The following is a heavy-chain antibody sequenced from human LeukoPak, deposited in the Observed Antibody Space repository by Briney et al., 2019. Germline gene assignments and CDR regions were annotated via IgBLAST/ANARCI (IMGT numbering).Heavy chain of an antibody. J-gene: IGHJ4*02. CDR3: ARAADYGDYVSRSPFDY. Sequence: GASVKVSCKASGYTFTSYGISWVRQAPGQGLEWMGWISAYNGNTNYAQKLRGRVTMTTDTSTSTAYMELRSLRSDDTAVYYCARAADYGDYVSRSPFDYWGQGTLVTVSS. CDR1: GYTFTSYG. V-gene: IGHV1-18*01. D-gene: IGHD4-17*01. CDR2: ISAYNGNT.